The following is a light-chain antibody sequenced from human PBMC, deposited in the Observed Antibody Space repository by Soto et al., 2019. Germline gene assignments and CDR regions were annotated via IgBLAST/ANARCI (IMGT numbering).Light chain of an antibody. CDR2: DAS. J-gene: IGKJ4*01. CDR1: QSISNY. V-gene: IGKV1-5*01. Sequence: DIQMTQSPSSLSASVGDRVTITCRASQSISNYLNWYQQKPGKAPRVLIYDASSLESGVPSRFSGSGSGTEFTLTISSLQPDDFATYYCQQYNSYLLTFGGGTKV. CDR3: QQYNSYLLT.